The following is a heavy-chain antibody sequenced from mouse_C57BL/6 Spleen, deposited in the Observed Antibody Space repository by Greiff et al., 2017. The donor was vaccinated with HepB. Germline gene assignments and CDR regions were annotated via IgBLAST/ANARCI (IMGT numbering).Heavy chain of an antibody. CDR1: GYSITSGYY. Sequence: EVQLQESGPGLVKPSQSLSLTCSVTGYSITSGYYWNWIRQFPGNKLEWIGYISYDGSNNYNPSLKNRISITRDTSKNQFFLKLNSVTTEDTATYYCARAGDGYYGYFDVWGTGTTVTVSS. CDR2: ISYDGSN. CDR3: ARAGDGYYGYFDV. J-gene: IGHJ1*03. D-gene: IGHD2-3*01. V-gene: IGHV3-6*01.